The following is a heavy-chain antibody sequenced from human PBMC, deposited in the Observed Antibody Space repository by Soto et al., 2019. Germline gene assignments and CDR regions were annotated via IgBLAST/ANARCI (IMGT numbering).Heavy chain of an antibody. CDR2: ISGSAYNT. D-gene: IGHD3-9*01. V-gene: IGHV3-23*01. Sequence: PGGSLRLSCAASGFTFSNYAMSWVRQAPGKGLEWVTTISGSAYNTYYADSVKGRFAISRDNSKNTLSLQMNSLTAEDTAVYYCAKGGATYGLLTHDYWGQGXLVTVYS. J-gene: IGHJ4*02. CDR1: GFTFSNYA. CDR3: AKGGATYGLLTHDY.